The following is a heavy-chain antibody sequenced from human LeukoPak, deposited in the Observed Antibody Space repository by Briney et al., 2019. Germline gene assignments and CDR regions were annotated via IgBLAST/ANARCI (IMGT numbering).Heavy chain of an antibody. Sequence: SETLSLTCTVSGGSISSYYWSWIRQPPGKGLEWIGYIYNSGSTNYNPSLKSRVTISVDTSKNQFSLNLSSVTVADTAVYYCARGGSGYSDYWGQGTLVTVSS. CDR3: ARGGSGYSDY. J-gene: IGHJ4*02. D-gene: IGHD3-22*01. CDR2: IYNSGST. CDR1: GGSISSYY. V-gene: IGHV4-59*01.